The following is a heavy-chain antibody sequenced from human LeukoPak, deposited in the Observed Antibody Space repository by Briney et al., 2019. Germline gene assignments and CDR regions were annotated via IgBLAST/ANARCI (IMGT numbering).Heavy chain of an antibody. D-gene: IGHD4-11*01. J-gene: IGHJ4*02. CDR2: IYYSGNT. CDR3: ARCYSHYKLDY. V-gene: IGHV4-59*01. Sequence: GSLRLSCAASGFTFSDYYMSWIRQAPGKGLEWIGYIYYSGNTNYNPSLESRVTISIDTSKNQFSLKLTSVTAADTAVYFCARCYSHYKLDYWGQGTLVTVSS. CDR1: GFTFSDYY.